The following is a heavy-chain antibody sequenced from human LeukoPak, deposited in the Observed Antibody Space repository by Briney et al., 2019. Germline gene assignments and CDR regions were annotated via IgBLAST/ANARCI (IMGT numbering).Heavy chain of an antibody. J-gene: IGHJ4*02. CDR2: INGGNGNT. V-gene: IGHV1-3*03. CDR1: GYNFLIYA. Sequence: GASVKVSCKASGYNFLIYAIHWVRQAPGQRLEWMGRINGGNGNTKYSQEFQGRVTITRDTSATTAYMEVTYLRSDDMAMYYCARVGGLGDINWGQGTLVTVSS. CDR3: ARVGGLGDIN. D-gene: IGHD4-17*01.